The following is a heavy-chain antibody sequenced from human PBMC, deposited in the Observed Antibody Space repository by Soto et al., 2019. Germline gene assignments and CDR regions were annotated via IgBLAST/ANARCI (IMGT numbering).Heavy chain of an antibody. CDR2: ISWNSGSK. J-gene: IGHJ6*02. D-gene: IGHD3-10*01. Sequence: EVQLVESGGGLVQPGRSLRLSCAASGFTFDDYAMHWVRQAQGKGLEWVSGISWNSGSKDYADSVKGRFIISRDNAKKSLYVQMNSLRGEDTALYYCAKGLGAYYYYGLDVWGQGTTVTVSS. CDR3: AKGLGAYYYYGLDV. V-gene: IGHV3-9*01. CDR1: GFTFDDYA.